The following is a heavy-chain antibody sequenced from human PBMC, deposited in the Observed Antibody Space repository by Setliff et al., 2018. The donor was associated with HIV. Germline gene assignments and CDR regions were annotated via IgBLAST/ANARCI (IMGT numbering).Heavy chain of an antibody. V-gene: IGHV3-30*04. D-gene: IGHD3-10*01. J-gene: IGHJ6*02. CDR3: AKDQLAMVRRNGMDV. Sequence: GGSLRLSCAASGFIFSNYAMQWVRQAPGKGLEWVAAITSDGSNEYYADSGKGRFTISRDNSKNTLYVQMNSLRVEDTAVYYCAKDQLAMVRRNGMDVWGQGTTVTV. CDR1: GFIFSNYA. CDR2: ITSDGSNE.